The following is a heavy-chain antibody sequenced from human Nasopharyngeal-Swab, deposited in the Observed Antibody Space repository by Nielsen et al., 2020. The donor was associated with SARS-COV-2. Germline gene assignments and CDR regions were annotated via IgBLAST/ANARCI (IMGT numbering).Heavy chain of an antibody. Sequence: GESLKISCAASGFTFGNYWMSWVRQAPGKRLEWVANIKEDGSEKDYVDSVKGRFTISRDNAKNSLYLQMNSLRAEDTAVYYCARESGVSSTSPFDCWGRGTLVTVSS. D-gene: IGHD2-2*01. J-gene: IGHJ4*02. V-gene: IGHV3-7*01. CDR1: GFTFGNYW. CDR3: ARESGVSSTSPFDC. CDR2: IKEDGSEK.